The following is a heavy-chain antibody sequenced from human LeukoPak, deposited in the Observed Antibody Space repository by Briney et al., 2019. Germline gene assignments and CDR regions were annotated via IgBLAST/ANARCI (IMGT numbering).Heavy chain of an antibody. CDR1: GGSISSSSYY. Sequence: SETLSLTCTVSGGSISSSSYYWSWIRQPPGKGLEWIGSIYYSGSTYYNPSLKSRVTISVDTSKNQFSLKLSSVTAADTAVYYCARAYDILTGYDYWGQGTLVTVSS. CDR3: ARAYDILTGYDY. D-gene: IGHD3-9*01. J-gene: IGHJ4*02. V-gene: IGHV4-39*07. CDR2: IYYSGST.